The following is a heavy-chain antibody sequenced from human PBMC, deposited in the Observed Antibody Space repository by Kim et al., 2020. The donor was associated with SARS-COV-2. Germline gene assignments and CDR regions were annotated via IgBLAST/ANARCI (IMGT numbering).Heavy chain of an antibody. CDR3: AIEEGEALDL. Sequence: TMFYPASVKGRFTVSRDDAKNTLYLYMSTLRGEDTAIYYCAIEEGEALDLWGQGTLVTVSS. D-gene: IGHD2-21*01. J-gene: IGHJ5*02. CDR2: TM. V-gene: IGHV3-48*03.